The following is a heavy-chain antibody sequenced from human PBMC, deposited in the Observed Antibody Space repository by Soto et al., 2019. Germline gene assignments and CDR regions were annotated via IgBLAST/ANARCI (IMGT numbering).Heavy chain of an antibody. Sequence: PGGSLRLSCAASGFPFTTYAMSWVRQAPGKGLEWVSVISGSGAGTYYADSVKGRFTISRDNSKDTLDLQLNSLRAEDTAVYYCARGREPEYSSSIFFDYWGRGTVVTVSS. CDR2: ISGSGAGT. CDR1: GFPFTTYA. V-gene: IGHV3-23*01. CDR3: ARGREPEYSSSIFFDY. D-gene: IGHD6-6*01. J-gene: IGHJ4*01.